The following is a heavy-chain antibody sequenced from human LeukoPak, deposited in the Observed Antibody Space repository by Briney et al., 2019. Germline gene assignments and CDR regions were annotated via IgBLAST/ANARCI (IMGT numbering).Heavy chain of an antibody. CDR3: VRGGRPVDY. Sequence: GGSLRLSCAASGFTFSSYDMHWVRQATGKGLEWVSAIGTAGDTYYPGSVKGRFTISRDNAKNSLYLEVSGLRVEDTAVYYCVRGGRPVDYWGQGTLVIVSS. CDR1: GFTFSSYD. J-gene: IGHJ4*02. CDR2: IGTAGDT. V-gene: IGHV3-13*01. D-gene: IGHD2-15*01.